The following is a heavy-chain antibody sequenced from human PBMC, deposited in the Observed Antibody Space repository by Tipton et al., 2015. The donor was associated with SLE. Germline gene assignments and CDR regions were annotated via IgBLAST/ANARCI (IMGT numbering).Heavy chain of an antibody. V-gene: IGHV3-21*04. CDR3: AKAASGTDLYFDS. CDR1: GFTFRNYA. Sequence: GSLRLSCAASGFTFRNYAMTWVRQAPGKGLEWVSSIRSGSTYMYYADSVKGRFTISRDNAKNSLYLQMSSLREEDTALYYCAKAASGTDLYFDSWGQGTLVTVSS. CDR2: IRSGSTYM. D-gene: IGHD6-25*01. J-gene: IGHJ4*02.